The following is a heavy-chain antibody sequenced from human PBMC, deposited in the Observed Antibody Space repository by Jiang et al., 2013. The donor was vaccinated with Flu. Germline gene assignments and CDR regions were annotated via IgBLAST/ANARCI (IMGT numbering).Heavy chain of an antibody. V-gene: IGHV1-69*04. CDR1: GGTFSSYA. D-gene: IGHD4-17*01. J-gene: IGHJ6*04. CDR2: IIPILGIA. CDR3: ARGGINGDYVFHYYYGMDV. Sequence: SGAEVKKPGSSVKVSCKASGGTFSSYAISWVRQAPGQGLEWMGRIIPILGIANYAQKFQGRVTITADKSTSTAYMELSSLRSEDTAVYYCARGGINGDYVFHYYYGMDVWGKGTTVTVSS.